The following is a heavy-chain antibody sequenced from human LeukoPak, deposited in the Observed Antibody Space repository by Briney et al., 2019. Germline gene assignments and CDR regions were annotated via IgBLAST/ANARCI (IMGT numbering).Heavy chain of an antibody. CDR1: GGSFSGYY. V-gene: IGHV4-34*01. D-gene: IGHD3-3*01. CDR2: INHSGST. Sequence: SSETLSLTCAVYGGSFSGYYWSWIRQPPGKGLEWIGEINHSGSTNYNPSLKSRVTISVDTSKNQFSLKLSSVTAADTAVYYCARARRFLEWLSSGYFDYWGQGTLVTVSS. CDR3: ARARRFLEWLSSGYFDY. J-gene: IGHJ4*02.